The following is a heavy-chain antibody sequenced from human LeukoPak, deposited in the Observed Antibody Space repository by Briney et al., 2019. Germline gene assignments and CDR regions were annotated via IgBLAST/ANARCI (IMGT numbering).Heavy chain of an antibody. CDR2: ISAYNGNT. Sequence: ASVKVSCKASGYTFTSYGISWVRQAPGQGLEWMGWISAYNGNTNYAQKLQGRVTMTTDTSTSTAYMGLRSLRSDDTAVYYCARSLLLLGPANWFDPWGQGTLVTVSS. CDR3: ARSLLLLGPANWFDP. J-gene: IGHJ5*02. CDR1: GYTFTSYG. V-gene: IGHV1-18*01. D-gene: IGHD3-10*01.